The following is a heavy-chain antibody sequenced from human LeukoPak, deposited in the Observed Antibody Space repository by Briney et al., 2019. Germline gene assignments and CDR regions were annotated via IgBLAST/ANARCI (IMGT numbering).Heavy chain of an antibody. J-gene: IGHJ6*03. CDR2: IYYSGST. V-gene: IGHV4-59*01. CDR1: GGSISSYY. D-gene: IGHD3-22*01. CDR3: ARYYYDSSGYYPNSYYYYYYMDV. Sequence: PSETLSLTCTVSGGSISSYYWSWIRQPPGKGLEWIGYIYYSGSTNYNPSLKSRVTISVDTSKNQFSLKLSSVTAADTAVYYCARYYYDSSGYYPNSYYYYYYMDVWGKGTTVTVSS.